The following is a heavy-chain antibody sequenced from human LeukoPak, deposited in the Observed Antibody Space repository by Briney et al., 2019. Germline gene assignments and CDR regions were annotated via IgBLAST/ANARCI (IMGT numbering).Heavy chain of an antibody. J-gene: IGHJ4*02. CDR3: ARDPPPSYDFWSGYYKGGFDY. CDR2: INTNTGNP. CDR1: GYTFTSYD. D-gene: IGHD3-3*01. V-gene: IGHV7-4-1*02. Sequence: GASVKVSCKASGYTFTSYDMNWVRQAPGQGLEWMGWINTNTGNPTYAQGFTGRFVFSLDTSVSTAYLQISSLKAEDTAVYYCARDPPPSYDFWSGYYKGGFDYWGQGTLVTVSS.